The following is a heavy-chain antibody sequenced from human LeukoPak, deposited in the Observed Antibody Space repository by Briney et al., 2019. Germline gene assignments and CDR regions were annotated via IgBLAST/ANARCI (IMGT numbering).Heavy chain of an antibody. J-gene: IGHJ4*02. V-gene: IGHV4-34*01. D-gene: IGHD6-13*01. Sequence: SETLSLTCAVYGGSFSAYYWSWIRQPPGKGLEWIGEINHSGSTNYNPSLKSRVTISVDTSKNQFSLKLSSVTAADTAVYYCARVGFGARIAAAGTIDYWGQGTLVTVSS. CDR2: INHSGST. CDR1: GGSFSAYY. CDR3: ARVGFGARIAAAGTIDY.